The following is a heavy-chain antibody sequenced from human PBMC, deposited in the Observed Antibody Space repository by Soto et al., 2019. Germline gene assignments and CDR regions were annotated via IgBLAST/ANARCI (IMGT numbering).Heavy chain of an antibody. CDR2: IFYSGTT. V-gene: IGHV4-31*03. D-gene: IGHD4-4*01. Sequence: SETLSLTCTVSGGSISSGGYYWSWIRQYPGKGLEWIGNIFYSGTTSYNPSLKSRVAISLDTSKNQFSLKLSSVTAADTAVSYSARERGPYINPQGVWFGHWCQETLLTVSS. CDR3: ARERGPYINPQGVWFGH. CDR1: GGSISSGGYY. J-gene: IGHJ5*02.